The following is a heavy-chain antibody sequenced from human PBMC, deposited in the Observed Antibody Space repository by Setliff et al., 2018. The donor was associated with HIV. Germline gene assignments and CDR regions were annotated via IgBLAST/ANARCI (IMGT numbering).Heavy chain of an antibody. CDR3: ARALTGAGTFDV. V-gene: IGHV3-30*04. J-gene: IGHJ3*01. D-gene: IGHD3-9*01. CDR1: GFTFSAFP. Sequence: PGESLKISCAASGFTFSAFPMHWVRQAPGKGLEWVTLISFDGDNTYFADSVRGRFTISRDNSKSAMSLQMHGVTPEDTAIYYCARALTGAGTFDVWGQGAMVTVSS. CDR2: ISFDGDNT.